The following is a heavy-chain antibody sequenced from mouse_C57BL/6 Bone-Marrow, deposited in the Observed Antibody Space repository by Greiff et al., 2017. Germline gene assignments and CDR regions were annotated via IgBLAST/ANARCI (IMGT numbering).Heavy chain of an antibody. J-gene: IGHJ2*01. V-gene: IGHV5-17*01. CDR1: GFTFSDYG. CDR2: ISSGSSTI. CDR3: ARGDYAYFDY. D-gene: IGHD2-4*01. Sequence: EVKLMESGGGLVKPGGSLKLSCAASGFTFSDYGMHWVRQAPEKGLEWVAYISSGSSTIYYADTVKGRFTISRDNAKNTLFLQMTSRRSEDTAMYYCARGDYAYFDYWGQGTTLTVSS.